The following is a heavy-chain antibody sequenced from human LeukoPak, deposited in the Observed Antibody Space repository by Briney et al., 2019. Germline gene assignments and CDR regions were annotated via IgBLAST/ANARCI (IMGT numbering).Heavy chain of an antibody. CDR2: IYTSGST. CDR3: ARESEQLPGGSTDAFDI. J-gene: IGHJ3*02. D-gene: IGHD6-13*01. Sequence: SETLSLTCTVSGGSISSGSYYWSWIRQPAGKGLEWIGRIYTSGSTNYNPSLKSRVTISVDTSKNQFSLKLSSVTAADTAVYYCARESEQLPGGSTDAFDIWGQGTMVTVSS. V-gene: IGHV4-61*02. CDR1: GGSISSGSYY.